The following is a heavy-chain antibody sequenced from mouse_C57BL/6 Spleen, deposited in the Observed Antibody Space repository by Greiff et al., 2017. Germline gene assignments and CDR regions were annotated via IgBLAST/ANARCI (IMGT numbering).Heavy chain of an antibody. CDR2: INPNNGGT. CDR1: GYTFTDYY. CDR3: ARFITTVPYAMDY. V-gene: IGHV1-26*01. D-gene: IGHD1-1*01. J-gene: IGHJ4*01. Sequence: VQLQQSGPELVKPGASVKISCKASGYTFTDYYMNWVKQSHGKSLEWIGDINPNNGGTSYNQKFKGKATLTVDKSSSTAYMELRSLTSEDSAVYYCARFITTVPYAMDYWGQGTSVTVSS.